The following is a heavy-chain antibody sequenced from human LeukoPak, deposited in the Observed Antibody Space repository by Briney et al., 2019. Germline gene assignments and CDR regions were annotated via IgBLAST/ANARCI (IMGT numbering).Heavy chain of an antibody. Sequence: PSETLSLTCTVSGASISSHSWSWVRQPPGKGLEWIGYISDSGSAKYNPSLKSRVNISLDTSKNQFSLNLSSVTAADTAVYFCANGQSGYRYDYKYYYYIDVWGKGTTVIVSS. CDR3: ANGQSGYRYDYKYYYYIDV. D-gene: IGHD5-18*01. J-gene: IGHJ6*03. CDR2: ISDSGSA. CDR1: GASISSHS. V-gene: IGHV4-59*11.